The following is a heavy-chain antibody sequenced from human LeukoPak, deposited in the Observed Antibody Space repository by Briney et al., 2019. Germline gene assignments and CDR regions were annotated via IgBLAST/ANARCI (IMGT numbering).Heavy chain of an antibody. Sequence: ASVKVSCKASGYTFTSHGIIWVRQAPGQRLEWLGWITVYNGNTHYAQKFQGRVTMTTDTSTSTAYMELRSLRSDDTAVYYCARALGSSWTPSWFDPWGLGTLVTVSS. CDR1: GYTFTSHG. CDR3: ARALGSSWTPSWFDP. CDR2: ITVYNGNT. D-gene: IGHD6-13*01. J-gene: IGHJ5*02. V-gene: IGHV1-18*01.